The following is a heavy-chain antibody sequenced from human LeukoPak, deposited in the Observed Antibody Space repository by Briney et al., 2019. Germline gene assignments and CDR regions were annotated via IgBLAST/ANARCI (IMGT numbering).Heavy chain of an antibody. V-gene: IGHV3-74*01. CDR3: ARGPNSNWSGLDF. D-gene: IGHD6-6*01. Sequence: GRSLRLSCAASGFTFSDYWMHWARQLPGKGLVWVSRISPTGSTTSYADSVKGRFTVSRDNAKNTLYLQVNNLRAEDTAVYYCARGPNSNWSGLDFWGQGTLLTVSS. CDR1: GFTFSDYW. J-gene: IGHJ4*02. CDR2: ISPTGSTT.